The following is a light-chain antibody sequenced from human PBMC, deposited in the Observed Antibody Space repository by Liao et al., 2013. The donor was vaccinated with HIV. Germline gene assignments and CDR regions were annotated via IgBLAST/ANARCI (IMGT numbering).Light chain of an antibody. V-gene: IGLV3-25*03. CDR3: QSADSSGTYYV. CDR1: KLGDKF. Sequence: SYEVTQPPSVSVSPGQTASIFCSGDKLGDKFASWYQQKPGQSPVVVIYKDSERRSGIPERFSGSSSGTTVTLTISGVQAEDEADYYCQSADSSGTYYVFGTGTKVTVL. J-gene: IGLJ1*01. CDR2: KDS.